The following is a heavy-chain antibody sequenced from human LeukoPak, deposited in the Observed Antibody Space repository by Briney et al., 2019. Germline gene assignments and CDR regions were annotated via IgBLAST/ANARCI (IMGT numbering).Heavy chain of an antibody. V-gene: IGHV4-39*01. CDR1: GGFINSSSFY. Sequence: SETLSLTCTVSGGFINSSSFYWGWIRQPPGKGLEWIGSIYYSGTTYYNPSLKSRVTISVDTSKSQFSLKVSSVSAADTAVYYCARVKDPGGYYYYYYMDVWGKGTTVTVSS. D-gene: IGHD3-16*01. J-gene: IGHJ6*03. CDR3: ARVKDPGGYYYYYYMDV. CDR2: IYYSGTT.